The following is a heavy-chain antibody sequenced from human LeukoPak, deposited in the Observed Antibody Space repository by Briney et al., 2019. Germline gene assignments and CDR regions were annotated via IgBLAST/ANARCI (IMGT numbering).Heavy chain of an antibody. V-gene: IGHV4-30-2*01. CDR2: IYHSGST. J-gene: IGHJ3*02. Sequence: SQTLSLTCTVSGGSISSGGYYWSWIRQPPGKGLEWIGYIYHSGSTNYNPSLKSRVTMSVDTSKNQFSLKLSSVTAADTAVYYCASLYYDFWSGYRDAFDIWGQGTMVTVSS. D-gene: IGHD3-3*01. CDR1: GGSISSGGYY. CDR3: ASLYYDFWSGYRDAFDI.